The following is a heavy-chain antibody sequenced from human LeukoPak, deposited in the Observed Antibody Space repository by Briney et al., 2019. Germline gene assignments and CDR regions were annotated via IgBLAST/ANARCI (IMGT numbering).Heavy chain of an antibody. CDR1: GGSISSYY. Sequence: SETLSLTCTVSGGSISSYYWSWIRQPPGKGLEWIGYIYYSGSTNYNPSLKSQVTISVDTSKNQFSLKLSPVTAADTAVYYCARDIVGVTRAFGYWGQGTLATVSS. CDR2: IYYSGST. V-gene: IGHV4-59*01. J-gene: IGHJ4*02. CDR3: ARDIVGVTRAFGY. D-gene: IGHD1-26*01.